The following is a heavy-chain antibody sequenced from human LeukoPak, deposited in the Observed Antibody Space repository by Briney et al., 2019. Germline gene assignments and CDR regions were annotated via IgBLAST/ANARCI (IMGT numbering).Heavy chain of an antibody. CDR3: ARDYCSTSCYDAFDI. J-gene: IGHJ3*02. Sequence: SETLSLTCTVSGVSISGYYWSWIRQPPGKGLEWIGRIYTSGSTNYNPSLKSGAIISVDTTNNHYSLKLSSVTAADTAVYYCARDYCSTSCYDAFDIWGQGKMVTVSS. CDR1: GVSISGYY. CDR2: IYTSGST. D-gene: IGHD2-2*01. V-gene: IGHV4-4*07.